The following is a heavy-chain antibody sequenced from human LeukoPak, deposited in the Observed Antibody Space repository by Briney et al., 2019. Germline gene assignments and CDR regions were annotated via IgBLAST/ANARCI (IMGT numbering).Heavy chain of an antibody. V-gene: IGHV3-9*01. CDR2: ISWNSGSI. Sequence: GGYLRLSCAASGFTFDDYAMHWVRQAPGKGLEWVSGISWNSGSIGYADSVKGRFTISRDNAKNSLYLQMNSLRAEDTALYYCAKEASAYYYDSSGNPPYDAFDIWGQGTMVTVSS. J-gene: IGHJ3*02. CDR1: GFTFDDYA. D-gene: IGHD3-22*01. CDR3: AKEASAYYYDSSGNPPYDAFDI.